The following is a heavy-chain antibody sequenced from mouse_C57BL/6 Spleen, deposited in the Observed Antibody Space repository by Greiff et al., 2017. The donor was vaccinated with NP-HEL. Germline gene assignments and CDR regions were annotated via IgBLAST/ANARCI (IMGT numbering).Heavy chain of an antibody. CDR2: IYPGDGDT. V-gene: IGHV1-82*01. CDR1: GYAFSSSW. Sequence: VKLMESGPELVKPGASVKISCKASGYAFSSSWMNWVKQRPGKGLEWIGRIYPGDGDTNYNGKFKGKATLTADKSSSTAYMQLSSLTSEDSAVYFCARGPRDFDYWGQGTTLTVSS. CDR3: ARGPRDFDY. D-gene: IGHD3-3*01. J-gene: IGHJ2*01.